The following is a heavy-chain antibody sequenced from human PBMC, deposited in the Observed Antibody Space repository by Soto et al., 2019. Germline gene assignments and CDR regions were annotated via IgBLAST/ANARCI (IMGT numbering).Heavy chain of an antibody. D-gene: IGHD3-16*01. J-gene: IGHJ4*02. CDR2: IHPSGST. CDR3: ARGIDSYKGGNY. V-gene: IGHV4-34*01. Sequence: SETLSLTCAVYGGSFSNYYWSWIRRAPGKGLEWIGEIHPSGSTYYNPSLRSRLTISVDTSKNQFSLRLSSVTAADTAMYYCARGIDSYKGGNYWGQGTQVTVSS. CDR1: GGSFSNYY.